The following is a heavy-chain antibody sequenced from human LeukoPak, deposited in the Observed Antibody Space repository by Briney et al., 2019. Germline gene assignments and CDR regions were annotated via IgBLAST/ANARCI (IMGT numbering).Heavy chain of an antibody. CDR1: GVSISSYY. V-gene: IGHV4-34*12. CDR2: IIHTGNT. Sequence: SETLSLTCSVSGVSISSYYWTWMRQPPGKGLEWIGEIIHTGNTNYNLSLKSRVTMSVDTSKKQFSLKLYSVTAADTAFYYCARARYRDFLTGYSYGFDPWGQGTQVTVSS. J-gene: IGHJ5*02. CDR3: ARARYRDFLTGYSYGFDP. D-gene: IGHD3-9*01.